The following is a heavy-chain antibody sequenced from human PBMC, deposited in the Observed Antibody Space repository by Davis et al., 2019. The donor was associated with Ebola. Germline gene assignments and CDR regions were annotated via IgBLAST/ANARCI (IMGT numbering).Heavy chain of an antibody. CDR2: INSDGSST. V-gene: IGHV3-74*01. CDR3: ARVSGPPYCSSTSCYTDYYYYYYMDV. Sequence: GESLKISCAASGFTFSNAWMSWVRQAPGKGLVWVSRINSDGSSTSYADSVKGRFTISRDNAKNTLYLQMNSLRAEDTAVYYCARVSGPPYCSSTSCYTDYYYYYYMDVWGKGTTVTVSS. J-gene: IGHJ6*03. CDR1: GFTFSNAW. D-gene: IGHD2-2*02.